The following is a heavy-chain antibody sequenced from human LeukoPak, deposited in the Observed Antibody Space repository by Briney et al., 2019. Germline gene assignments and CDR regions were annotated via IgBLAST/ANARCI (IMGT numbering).Heavy chain of an antibody. D-gene: IGHD4-17*01. J-gene: IGHJ5*02. CDR2: IYYSGST. Sequence: SETLSLTRTVSGGSISSYYWSWIRQPPGKGLEWIGYIYYSGSTSYNPSLKSRVTISVGTSKNQFSLKLSSVTAADTAVYYCSRLRDDWFDPWGQGTLVTVSS. CDR1: GGSISSYY. V-gene: IGHV4-59*01. CDR3: SRLRDDWFDP.